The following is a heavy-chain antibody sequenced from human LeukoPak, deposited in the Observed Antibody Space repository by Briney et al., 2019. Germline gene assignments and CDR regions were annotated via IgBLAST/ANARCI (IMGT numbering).Heavy chain of an antibody. CDR2: IYTSGST. CDR3: AGDGLYSSGWSDAFDI. Sequence: SQTLSLTCTVSGGSISSGSYYWSWIRQPAGKGLEWIGRIYTSGSTNYNPSLKSRVTISVDTSKNQFSLKLSSVTAADTAVYYCAGDGLYSSGWSDAFDIWGQGTMVTVSS. D-gene: IGHD6-19*01. CDR1: GGSISSGSYY. V-gene: IGHV4-61*02. J-gene: IGHJ3*02.